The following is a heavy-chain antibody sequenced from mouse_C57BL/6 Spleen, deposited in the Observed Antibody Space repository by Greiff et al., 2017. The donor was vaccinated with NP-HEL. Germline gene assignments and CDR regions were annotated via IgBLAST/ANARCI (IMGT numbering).Heavy chain of an antibody. J-gene: IGHJ2*01. D-gene: IGHD1-1*01. CDR3: ARRRITTVGAPLDY. CDR2: INPYNGGT. CDR1: GYTFTDYY. V-gene: IGHV1-19*01. Sequence: EVQLQQSGPVLVKPGASVKMSCKASGYTFTDYYMNWVKQSHGKSLEWIGVINPYNGGTSYNQKFKGKATLTVDKSSSTAYMELNSLTSEDSAVYYCARRRITTVGAPLDYWGQGTTLTVSS.